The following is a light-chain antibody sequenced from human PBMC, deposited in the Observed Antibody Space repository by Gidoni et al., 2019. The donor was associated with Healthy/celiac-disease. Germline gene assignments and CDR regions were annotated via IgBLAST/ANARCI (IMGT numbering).Light chain of an antibody. V-gene: IGLV1-40*01. J-gene: IGLJ2*01. Sequence: QSVLTQPPSVSGAPGQRVTISCTGSSSNIGAGSDVHWYQQLPGTAPKLLIYGTSNRPSGVPDRFSGSKSGTSASLAITGLQAEDEADYYCQSYDSSLSGVFGGGTKLTVL. CDR3: QSYDSSLSGV. CDR1: SSNIGAGSD. CDR2: GTS.